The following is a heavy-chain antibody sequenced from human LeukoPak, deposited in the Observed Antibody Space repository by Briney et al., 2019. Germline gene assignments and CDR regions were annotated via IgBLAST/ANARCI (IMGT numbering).Heavy chain of an antibody. D-gene: IGHD5-18*01. Sequence: PSETLSLTCTVSGGSISSYYWSWIRQPPGKGLEWIGYIYYSGSTNYNPSLKGRVTISVDTSKNQFSLKLSSVTAADTAVYYCARTDTAMVKGTYYYYGMDVWGQGTTVTVSS. CDR2: IYYSGST. J-gene: IGHJ6*02. V-gene: IGHV4-59*08. CDR1: GGSISSYY. CDR3: ARTDTAMVKGTYYYYGMDV.